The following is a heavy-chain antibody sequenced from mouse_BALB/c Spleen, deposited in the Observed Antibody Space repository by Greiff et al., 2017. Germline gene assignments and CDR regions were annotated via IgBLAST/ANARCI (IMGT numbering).Heavy chain of an antibody. CDR1: GYTFTSYW. V-gene: IGHV1-7*01. Sequence: VQLQQSGAELAKPGASVKMSCKASGYTFTSYWMHWVKQRPGQGLEWIGYINPSTGYTEYNQKFKDKATLTADKSSSTAYMQLSSLTSEDSAVYYCARSGLRRFDYWGQGTTLTVSS. J-gene: IGHJ2*01. CDR3: ARSGLRRFDY. D-gene: IGHD2-4*01. CDR2: INPSTGYT.